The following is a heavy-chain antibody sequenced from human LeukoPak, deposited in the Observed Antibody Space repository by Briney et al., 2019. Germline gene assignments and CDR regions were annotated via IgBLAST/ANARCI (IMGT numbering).Heavy chain of an antibody. CDR2: IYQSGSS. D-gene: IGHD2-15*01. Sequence: SETLSLTCTVSGYSIRSGYYWGWIRQPPGKGLEWIGSIYQSGSSYYNPSLKSRVIISVDTSKNKLSLKLNSVTAADTAVYYCARASYCSGGSCYLRVPYYFDYWGQGTLVTVSS. CDR3: ARASYCSGGSCYLRVPYYFDY. J-gene: IGHJ4*02. V-gene: IGHV4-38-2*02. CDR1: GYSIRSGYY.